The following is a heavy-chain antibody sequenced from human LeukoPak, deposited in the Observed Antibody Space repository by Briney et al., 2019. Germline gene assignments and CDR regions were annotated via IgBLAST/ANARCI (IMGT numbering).Heavy chain of an antibody. Sequence: KSSETLSLTCTVSGGSISSGSYYWSWIRQPAGKGLEWIGRIYTGGSTNYNPSLKSRVTISVDTSKNQFSLKLSSVTAADTAVYYCAIVVVTAIHYFDYWGQGTLVTVSS. CDR2: IYTGGST. V-gene: IGHV4-61*02. J-gene: IGHJ4*02. D-gene: IGHD2-21*02. CDR1: GGSISSGSYY. CDR3: AIVVVTAIHYFDY.